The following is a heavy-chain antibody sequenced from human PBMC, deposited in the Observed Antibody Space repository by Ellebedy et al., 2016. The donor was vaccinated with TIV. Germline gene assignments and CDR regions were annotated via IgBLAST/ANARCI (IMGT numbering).Heavy chain of an antibody. D-gene: IGHD3/OR15-3a*01. CDR2: IYYSGST. CDR1: GGSISSYY. CDR3: ARDFALRTPRSKYNWFDP. Sequence: MPSETLSLTCTVPGGSISSYYWSWIRQPPGKGLEWIGYIYYSGSTNYNPSLKSRVTTSVDTSKNQFSLKLSSVTAADTAVYYCARDFALRTPRSKYNWFDPWGQGTLVTVSS. J-gene: IGHJ5*02. V-gene: IGHV4-59*01.